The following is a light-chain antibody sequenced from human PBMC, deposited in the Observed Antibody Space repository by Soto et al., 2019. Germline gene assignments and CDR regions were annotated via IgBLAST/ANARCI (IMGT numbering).Light chain of an antibody. CDR3: MQATQIPWT. CDR1: QSLVHSDGNTY. V-gene: IGKV2-24*01. J-gene: IGKJ1*01. Sequence: DVVMTQTPLSSPVTLGQPASISCRSSQSLVHSDGNTYLSWYQQRPGQPPRLLIYKISMRFSGVPVRFSGSGAGTDFTLQISRVEAEDVGVYYCMQATQIPWTFGQGTKVEIK. CDR2: KIS.